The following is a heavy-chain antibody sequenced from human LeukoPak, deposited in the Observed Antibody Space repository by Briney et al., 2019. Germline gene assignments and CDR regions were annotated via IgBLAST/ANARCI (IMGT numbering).Heavy chain of an antibody. CDR2: IYYSGST. J-gene: IGHJ5*02. CDR1: GGSISSYY. V-gene: IGHV4-59*12. D-gene: IGHD6-13*01. CDR3: ARAREIAAAGGWFDP. Sequence: SQTLSLTCTVSGGSISSYYWSWIRQPPGKGLEWIGYIYYSGSTNYNPSLKSRVTISVDTSKNQFSLKLSSVTAADTAVYYCARAREIAAAGGWFDPWGQGTLVTVSS.